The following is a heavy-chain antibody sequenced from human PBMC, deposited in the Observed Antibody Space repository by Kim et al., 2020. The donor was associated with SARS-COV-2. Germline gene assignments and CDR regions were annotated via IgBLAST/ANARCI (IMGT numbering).Heavy chain of an antibody. Sequence: YAENVKGHFTISRDNSENTRYLQVHSLRAEDTAVYYCARYEMATALDYWGQGTLVTVSS. V-gene: IGHV3-33*01. J-gene: IGHJ4*02. D-gene: IGHD5-18*01. CDR3: ARYEMATALDY.